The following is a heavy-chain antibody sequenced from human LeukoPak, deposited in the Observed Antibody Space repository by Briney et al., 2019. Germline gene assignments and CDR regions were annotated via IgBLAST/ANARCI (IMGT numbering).Heavy chain of an antibody. CDR2: ISGSGGNT. CDR1: GFTFSNNP. D-gene: IGHD1-1*01. V-gene: IGHV3-23*01. J-gene: IGHJ4*02. Sequence: GSLRLSCVGSGFTFSNNPLSWVRQAPGKGLEWVSAISGSGGNTYYADSVRGRFTISRDNSKNTLFLQMNTLRADDTAAYYCATTKQARRYFDYWGQGTLVTVSS. CDR3: ATTKQARRYFDY.